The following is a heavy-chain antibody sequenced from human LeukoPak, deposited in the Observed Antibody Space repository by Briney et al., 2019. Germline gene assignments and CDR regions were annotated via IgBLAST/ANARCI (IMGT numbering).Heavy chain of an antibody. Sequence: ASVKVSCKTSGYTFTNYGISWVRQAPGQGLEWMGWISVYNGNTNYAQKFQGRVTMTTDTSTSTAYMELRSLRSDDTAVYYCARDLGYDSSGYYLIDYWGQGTLVTVSS. CDR2: ISVYNGNT. D-gene: IGHD3-22*01. J-gene: IGHJ4*02. V-gene: IGHV1-18*01. CDR1: GYTFTNYG. CDR3: ARDLGYDSSGYYLIDY.